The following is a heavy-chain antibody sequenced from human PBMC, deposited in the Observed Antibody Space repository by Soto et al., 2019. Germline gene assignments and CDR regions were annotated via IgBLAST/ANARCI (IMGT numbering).Heavy chain of an antibody. V-gene: IGHV4-4*07. CDR2: IYTGGST. CDR1: GGSISNYY. CDR3: ARASVGPPGGGSWIMPFDY. J-gene: IGHJ4*02. D-gene: IGHD2-15*01. Sequence: PSDTLSLTCTVSGGSISNYYWSWIRQPAGKGLEWIGRIYTGGSTNYNPSLKSRVTMSTDTSKNQFSLRLTSVTAADTAVYYCARASVGPPGGGSWIMPFDYWGQGALVTVSS.